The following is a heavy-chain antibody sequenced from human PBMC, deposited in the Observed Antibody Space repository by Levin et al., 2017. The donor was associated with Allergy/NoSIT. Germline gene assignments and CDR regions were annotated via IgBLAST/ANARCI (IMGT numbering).Heavy chain of an antibody. D-gene: IGHD3-16*02. CDR3: ATSFWGSYPAEY. J-gene: IGHJ4*02. CDR1: GFTFSLYS. Sequence: GGSLRLSCAASGFTFSLYSFNWVRQFPGKGLQWVSSISSSGSDIFYADSVKGRFTISRDNANNSVYLEINNLRVEDTALYFCATSFWGSYPAEYWGQGTLVTVS. V-gene: IGHV3-21*04. CDR2: ISSSGSDI.